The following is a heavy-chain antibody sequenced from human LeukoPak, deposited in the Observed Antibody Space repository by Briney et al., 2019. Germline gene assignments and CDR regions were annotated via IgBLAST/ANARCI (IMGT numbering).Heavy chain of an antibody. CDR3: AKDARRSGSGWSYFDY. J-gene: IGHJ4*02. V-gene: IGHV3-23*01. CDR1: GFTLRSYA. CDR2: ISGNGGST. D-gene: IGHD6-19*01. Sequence: GGSLRLSCAASGFTLRSYAMSWGRQAPGKGLGWVSVISGNGGSTFYADSVKGRFTISRDNSKNTVYLQMNRLRAEDTAVYYCAKDARRSGSGWSYFDYWGQGTLVTVSS.